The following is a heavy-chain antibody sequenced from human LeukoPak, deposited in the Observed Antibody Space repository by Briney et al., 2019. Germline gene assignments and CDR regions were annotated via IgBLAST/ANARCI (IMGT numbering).Heavy chain of an antibody. CDR3: ARSRIQLWSTPYDY. CDR1: GGSFSGYY. J-gene: IGHJ4*02. Sequence: SSETLSLTCAVYGGSFSGYYWSWIRQPPGKGLEWIGEINHSGSTNYNPSLKSRVTISVDTSKNQFSLKLSSVTAADTAVYYCARSRIQLWSTPYDYWGQGTLVTVSS. D-gene: IGHD5-18*01. CDR2: INHSGST. V-gene: IGHV4-34*01.